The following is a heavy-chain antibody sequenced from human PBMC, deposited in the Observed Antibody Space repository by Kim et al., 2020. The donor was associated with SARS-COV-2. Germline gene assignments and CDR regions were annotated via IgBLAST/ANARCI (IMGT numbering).Heavy chain of an antibody. CDR2: INPNSGGT. CDR1: GYTSTGYY. J-gene: IGHJ6*02. Sequence: ASVKVSCKASGYTSTGYYIHWVRQTPGQGLEWMGRINPNSGGTNYAQKFQGRVTMTRDTAISTAYMELSRLRSDDTAVYYCAGEAVDTDMACDVWGQGTTVTVSS. CDR3: AGEAVDTDMACDV. V-gene: IGHV1-2*06. D-gene: IGHD5-18*01.